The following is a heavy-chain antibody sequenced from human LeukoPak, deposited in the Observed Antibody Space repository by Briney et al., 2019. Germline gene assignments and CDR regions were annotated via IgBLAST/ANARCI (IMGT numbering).Heavy chain of an antibody. D-gene: IGHD6-19*01. J-gene: IGHJ4*02. Sequence: SETLSLTCTVSGGSISSSSYYWGWIRQPPGKGLEWIGSIYYSGSTYYNPSLKSRVTISVDTSKNQFSLKLSSVTAADTAVYYCARDVSGWFHFDYWGQGILVTVSS. CDR3: ARDVSGWFHFDY. CDR1: GGSISSSSYY. CDR2: IYYSGST. V-gene: IGHV4-39*02.